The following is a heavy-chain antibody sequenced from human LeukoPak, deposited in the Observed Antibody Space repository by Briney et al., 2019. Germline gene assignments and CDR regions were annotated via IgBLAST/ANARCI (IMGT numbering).Heavy chain of an antibody. CDR1: GFXFSNYA. J-gene: IGHJ3*02. Sequence: GGSLRLSCAASGFXFSNYAVSWVRQAPGKGLEWVAVISGSGGSTYYADSVKGRFTISRDNSKNTVDLQMNSLRAEDTAVYYCAGRLGGSEAFDIWGQGTMVTVSS. V-gene: IGHV3-23*01. CDR3: AGRLGGSEAFDI. CDR2: ISGSGGST. D-gene: IGHD3-3*01.